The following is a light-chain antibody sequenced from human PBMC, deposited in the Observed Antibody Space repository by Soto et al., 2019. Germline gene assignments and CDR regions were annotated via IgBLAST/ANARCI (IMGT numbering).Light chain of an antibody. J-gene: IGLJ3*02. V-gene: IGLV4-69*01. CDR1: SGHSTYA. CDR3: QSLGTGIQV. Sequence: QPVLTQSPSVSASLGASVKLTCTLSSGHSTYAIAWHQQQSENGPRFLMKINSDGSHSKGDGFFDRFSGSSSGAERHLTISSLQSEDEADYYCQSLGTGIQVFGGGTKLTVL. CDR2: INSDGSH.